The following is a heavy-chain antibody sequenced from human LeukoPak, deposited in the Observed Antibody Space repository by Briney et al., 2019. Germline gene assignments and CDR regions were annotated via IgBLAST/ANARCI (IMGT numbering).Heavy chain of an antibody. CDR1: GLTFSSYT. Sequence: GGSLRLSCAASGLTFSSYTMNWVRQAPGKGLEWVSSISSSSSYIYYADSVKGRFTISRDNAKNSLYLQMNTLRAEDTAVYYCARGSDTAMVLFYYFDYWGQGTLVTVSS. V-gene: IGHV3-21*01. J-gene: IGHJ4*02. D-gene: IGHD5-18*01. CDR3: ARGSDTAMVLFYYFDY. CDR2: ISSSSSYI.